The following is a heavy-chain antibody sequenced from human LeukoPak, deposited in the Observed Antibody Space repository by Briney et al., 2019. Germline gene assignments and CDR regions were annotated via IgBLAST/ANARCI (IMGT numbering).Heavy chain of an antibody. CDR3: ARGGPPGYYYDYYMDV. CDR2: IYYSGST. V-gene: IGHV4-59*01. Sequence: SETLSLTCTVSGGSISSYYWSWIRQTPGKGLEWIGYIYYSGSTNFNPSLKSRVTISVDTSKNQFSLKMSSVTAADTAVYFCARGGPPGYYYDYYMDVWGKGTTVTISS. J-gene: IGHJ6*03. CDR1: GGSISSYY.